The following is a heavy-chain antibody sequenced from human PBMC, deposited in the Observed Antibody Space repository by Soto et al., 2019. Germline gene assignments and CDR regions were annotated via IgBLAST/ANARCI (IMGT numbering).Heavy chain of an antibody. Sequence: SETLSLTCTVSGGSISSGGYYWSWIRQHPGKGLELIGYIYYSGSTYYNPSLKSRVTISVDTSKNQFSLKLSSVTAADTAVYYCASRYSSGWYYFDYWGQGTLVTVSS. V-gene: IGHV4-31*03. CDR2: IYYSGST. D-gene: IGHD6-19*01. J-gene: IGHJ4*02. CDR3: ASRYSSGWYYFDY. CDR1: GGSISSGGYY.